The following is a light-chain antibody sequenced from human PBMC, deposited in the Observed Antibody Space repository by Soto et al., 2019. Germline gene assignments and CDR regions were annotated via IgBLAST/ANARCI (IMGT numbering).Light chain of an antibody. CDR3: QQGYSTPPT. J-gene: IGKJ4*01. Sequence: DIQMTQSPSSLSASVGDRVTITCRASQSISSYLNWYQQKPGKAPKLLIYAASSLQSGVPSRFSGSGSGTDFPLTISSLQPEDFATYYCQQGYSTPPTFGGGTKVEIK. CDR1: QSISSY. CDR2: AAS. V-gene: IGKV1-39*01.